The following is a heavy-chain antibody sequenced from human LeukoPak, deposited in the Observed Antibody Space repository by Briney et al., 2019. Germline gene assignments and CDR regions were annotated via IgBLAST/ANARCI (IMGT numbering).Heavy chain of an antibody. CDR3: AREKARGDY. J-gene: IGHJ4*02. CDR2: ISGSGGSI. CDR1: GFTFSSYA. V-gene: IGHV3-23*01. Sequence: GGSLRLSCAASGFTFSSYAMSWVRQAPGKGLEWVSAISGSGGSIYYADSVKGRFTISRDIAKNSLYLQLNSLRAADTAVYYCAREKARGDYWGQGTLVTVSS.